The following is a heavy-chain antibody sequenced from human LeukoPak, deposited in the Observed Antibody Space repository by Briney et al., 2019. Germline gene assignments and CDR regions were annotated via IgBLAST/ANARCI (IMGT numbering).Heavy chain of an antibody. D-gene: IGHD3-16*01. Sequence: GGSLRLSCAAVGFTLKNYAMSGVRQSPARGLEWVSSLRGDGETFYADSVKGRFTLSRDHSRNTVFLQLNNLRVEDTAIYYCAKASWVSNVDAVLWGQGTVVTVSS. J-gene: IGHJ4*02. CDR3: AKASWVSNVDAVL. CDR1: GFTLKNYA. CDR2: LRGDGET. V-gene: IGHV3-23*01.